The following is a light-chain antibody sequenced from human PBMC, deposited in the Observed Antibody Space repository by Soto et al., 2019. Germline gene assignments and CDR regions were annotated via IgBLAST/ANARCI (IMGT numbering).Light chain of an antibody. J-gene: IGKJ2*01. CDR1: QSISSY. CDR2: AAY. Sequence: DIQMTQSPSSLSASVGDRVTITCRASQSISSYLNWYQQKPGKAPKLLIYAAYSLQSGVPSRFSGSGSGTDFTLTISLLQPEDFATYYCQQSYSTLYTFGQGTKLEIK. V-gene: IGKV1-39*01. CDR3: QQSYSTLYT.